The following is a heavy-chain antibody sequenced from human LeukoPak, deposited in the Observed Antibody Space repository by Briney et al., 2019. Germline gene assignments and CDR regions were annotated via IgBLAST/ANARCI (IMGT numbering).Heavy chain of an antibody. V-gene: IGHV3-30-3*01. CDR2: ISYDGSNK. CDR3: ARVGGSWGDAFDI. D-gene: IGHD1-26*01. CDR1: GFTFSSYA. J-gene: IGHJ3*02. Sequence: GRSLRLSCAASGFTFSSYAMHWVRQAPGKGLEWVAVISYDGSNKYYADSVKGRFTISRDNSKNTLYLQMNSLRAEDTAVYYCARVGGSWGDAFDIWGQGATVTVSS.